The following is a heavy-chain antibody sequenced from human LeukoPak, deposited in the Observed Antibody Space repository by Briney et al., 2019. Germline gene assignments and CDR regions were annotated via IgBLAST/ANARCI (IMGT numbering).Heavy chain of an antibody. J-gene: IGHJ4*02. CDR2: IDQYGRAK. D-gene: IGHD5-18*01. V-gene: IGHV3-7*04. Sequence: GGSLRLSCAASGFTFSHYWMTWVRQAPGKGLEWVASIDQYGRAKYYVDSVRGRFTFSRDNTKNSLHLQMNSLRAEDTAVYYCARADSYGSILDYWGQGTRVIDSS. CDR1: GFTFSHYW. CDR3: ARADSYGSILDY.